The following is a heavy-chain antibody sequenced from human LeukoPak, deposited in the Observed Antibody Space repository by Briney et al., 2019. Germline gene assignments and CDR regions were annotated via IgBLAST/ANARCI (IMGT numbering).Heavy chain of an antibody. Sequence: SETLSLTCTVSGGSISSYFWSWIRQPPGKGLEWIGYMYNSGSTNYNPSLKSRVTISVDSSKNQFSLKLSSVTAADTAVYYCARHREAAAFSGFDYWGQGTLVTASS. D-gene: IGHD6-13*01. J-gene: IGHJ4*02. V-gene: IGHV4-59*08. CDR2: MYNSGST. CDR1: GGSISSYF. CDR3: ARHREAAAFSGFDY.